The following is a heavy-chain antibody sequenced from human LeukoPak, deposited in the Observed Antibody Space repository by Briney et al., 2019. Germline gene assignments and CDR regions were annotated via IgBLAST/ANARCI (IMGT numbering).Heavy chain of an antibody. D-gene: IGHD3-22*01. V-gene: IGHV1-3*01. CDR3: ARLVHLSYYYDSSGYYSDDAFDI. J-gene: IGHJ3*02. CDR1: GYTFTSYA. Sequence: ASVKVSCKASGYTFTSYAMHWVRQAPGQRLEWMGWINAGNGNTKYSQKLQGRVTMTTDTSTSTAYMELRSLRSDDTAVYYCARLVHLSYYYDSSGYYSDDAFDIWGQGTMVTVSS. CDR2: INAGNGNT.